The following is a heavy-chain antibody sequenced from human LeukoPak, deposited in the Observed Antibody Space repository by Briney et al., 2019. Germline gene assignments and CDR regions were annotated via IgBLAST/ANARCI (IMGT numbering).Heavy chain of an antibody. V-gene: IGHV4-31*01. CDR1: GGSISSGGHY. CDR2: IYNSGTT. Sequence: SETLSLTCSVSGGSISSGGHYWSWIRQHPEKGLEWIGYIYNSGTTFYNPSLKSQVAISVDTSKNQFSLKLSSVTAADTAVYYCARSSTRYFDYWGQGSLVAVSS. D-gene: IGHD2/OR15-2a*01. CDR3: ARSSTRYFDY. J-gene: IGHJ4*02.